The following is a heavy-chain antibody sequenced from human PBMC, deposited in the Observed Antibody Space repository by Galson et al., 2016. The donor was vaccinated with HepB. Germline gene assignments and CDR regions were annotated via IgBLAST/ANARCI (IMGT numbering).Heavy chain of an antibody. J-gene: IGHJ4*02. CDR3: AREYSTAGFGC. CDR1: GFTFSSFA. D-gene: IGHD2-21*01. CDR2: VWYDGITT. Sequence: SLRLSCAASGFTFSSFAMHWVRQAPGKGLEWVALVWYDGITTYYVDSVKGRSTISRDNSDNTMYLQMSSLRAEDTAVYYCAREYSTAGFGCWGQGTRLTVSS. V-gene: IGHV3-33*01.